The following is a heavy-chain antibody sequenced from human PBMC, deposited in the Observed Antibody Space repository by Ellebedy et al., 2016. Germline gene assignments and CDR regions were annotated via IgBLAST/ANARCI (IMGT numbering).Heavy chain of an antibody. CDR2: ISTNVLNT. CDR1: GFTFSGYA. V-gene: IGHV3-23*01. Sequence: GESLKISXAASGFTFSGYAISWVRLAPGKGLEWVSAISTNVLNTYYADSAKGRFTISRDNSNSTLYLQMNSLTVDNTAVYYGAKDGPPRQTPWDVWGKGTTVTVSS. CDR3: AKDGPPRQTPWDV. J-gene: IGHJ6*03.